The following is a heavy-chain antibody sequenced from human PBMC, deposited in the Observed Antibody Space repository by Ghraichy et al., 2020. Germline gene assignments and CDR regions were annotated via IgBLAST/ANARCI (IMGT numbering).Heavy chain of an antibody. J-gene: IGHJ2*01. CDR1: GGSISSSTYY. CDR2: IYYSGRI. V-gene: IGHV4-39*01. Sequence: SETLSLTCTVSGGSISSSTYYWGWLRQSPGKGLEWIASIYYSGRIYNNPSLKSRVAIFVDTSKNQFSLRLSSVTAADTAVYYCASQTVTEIGVVPSAHFDCYFDLWGRGTLVTVSS. CDR3: ASQTVTEIGVVPSAHFDCYFDL. D-gene: IGHD2-2*01.